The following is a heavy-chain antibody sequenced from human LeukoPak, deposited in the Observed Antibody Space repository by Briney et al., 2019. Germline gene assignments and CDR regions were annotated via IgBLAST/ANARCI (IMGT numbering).Heavy chain of an antibody. CDR2: IIPIFGIA. V-gene: IGHV1-69*04. Sequence: SVKVSCKASGGTFSSYAISWVRQAPGQGLEWMGRIIPIFGIANYAQKFQGRVTITADKSTSTAYMELNSLRSEDTAVYYCARDDCSSTSCYLSWYFDLWGRGTLVTVSS. CDR1: GGTFSSYA. D-gene: IGHD2-2*01. CDR3: ARDDCSSTSCYLSWYFDL. J-gene: IGHJ2*01.